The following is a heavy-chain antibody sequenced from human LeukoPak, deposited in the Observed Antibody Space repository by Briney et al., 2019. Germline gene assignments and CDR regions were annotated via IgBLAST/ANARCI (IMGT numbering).Heavy chain of an antibody. CDR1: GFTFSSYW. CDR3: ARDSLRYCSGDSCYYNY. Sequence: PGGSLRLSCAASGFTFSSYWMSWVRQAPGKGLEWVANIKQDGNEKNYVDSVKGRFTISRDNAKNSLYLQMNSLRAEDTAVYSCARDSLRYCSGDSCYYNYWGQGTLVTVSS. CDR2: IKQDGNEK. J-gene: IGHJ4*02. V-gene: IGHV3-7*01. D-gene: IGHD2-15*01.